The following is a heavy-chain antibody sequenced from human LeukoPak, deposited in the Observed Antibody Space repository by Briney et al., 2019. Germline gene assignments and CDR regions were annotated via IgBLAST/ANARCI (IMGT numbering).Heavy chain of an antibody. Sequence: PSETLSLTCTVSGGSISSSSYYWGWIRQPPGKGLEWIGYIYYTGNTNYNPSLKSRVTISVDTSKNQFSLKLSSVTAADTAVYYCARDRLQLQSWGQGTPVTVSS. D-gene: IGHD1-1*01. CDR1: GGSISSSSYY. CDR3: ARDRLQLQS. CDR2: IYYTGNT. V-gene: IGHV4-61*01. J-gene: IGHJ5*02.